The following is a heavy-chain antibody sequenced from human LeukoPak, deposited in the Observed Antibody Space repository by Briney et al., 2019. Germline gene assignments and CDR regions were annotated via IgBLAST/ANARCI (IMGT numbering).Heavy chain of an antibody. CDR1: GFTFSSYA. D-gene: IGHD2-21*02. CDR3: AKVFSEAYCGGDCYPDAFDI. J-gene: IGHJ3*02. V-gene: IGHV3-23*01. CDR2: ISGSSGST. Sequence: GGSLRLSCAASGFTFSSYAMSWVRQARGKGLEWVSAISGSSGSTYYADSVKGRFTISRDNSKNTLYLQMNSLRAEDTAVYYCAKVFSEAYCGGDCYPDAFDIWGQGTMVTVSS.